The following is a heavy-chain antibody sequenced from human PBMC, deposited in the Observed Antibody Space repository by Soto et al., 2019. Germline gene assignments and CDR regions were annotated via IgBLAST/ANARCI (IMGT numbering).Heavy chain of an antibody. V-gene: IGHV1-69*01. J-gene: IGHJ4*02. CDR3: ARDDSGYYDY. D-gene: IGHD1-26*01. Sequence: GASVKVSCKASGGTFSSYAISWVRQAPGQGLEWMGGIIPIFGTANYAQKFQGRVTITADESTSTAYMELSSLRSEDTAVYYRARDDSGYYDYWGQGTLVTVSS. CDR2: IIPIFGTA. CDR1: GGTFSSYA.